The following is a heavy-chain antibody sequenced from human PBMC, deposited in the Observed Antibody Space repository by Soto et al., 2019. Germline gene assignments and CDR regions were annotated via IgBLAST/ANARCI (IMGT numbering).Heavy chain of an antibody. J-gene: IGHJ5*02. CDR2: IRSKTYGGTT. Sequence: EVQLVESGGGSVQPGRSLRLSCTASGLTFGDYAMSWFRQAPGKGLEWVGFIRSKTYGGTTEYAASVKGRFTISRDDSISIAYLKMNSLTADDNAGYYCTGVWCMTTVTAGYWFDPWGQGTLVTVSS. CDR3: TGVWCMTTVTAGYWFDP. CDR1: GLTFGDYA. D-gene: IGHD4-17*01. V-gene: IGHV3-49*03.